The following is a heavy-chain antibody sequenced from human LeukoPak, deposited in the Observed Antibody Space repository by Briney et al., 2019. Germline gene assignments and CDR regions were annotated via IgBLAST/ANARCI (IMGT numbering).Heavy chain of an antibody. Sequence: PSETLSLTCTVSGGSISSYYWSWIRQPPGKGLEWIGYIYYSGSTNYNPSLKSRVTISVDTSKNQFSLKLSSVTAADTAVYYCASYYYGSGSYEDYWGQGTLVTVSS. CDR1: GGSISSYY. J-gene: IGHJ4*02. CDR2: IYYSGST. D-gene: IGHD3-10*01. CDR3: ASYYYGSGSYEDY. V-gene: IGHV4-59*01.